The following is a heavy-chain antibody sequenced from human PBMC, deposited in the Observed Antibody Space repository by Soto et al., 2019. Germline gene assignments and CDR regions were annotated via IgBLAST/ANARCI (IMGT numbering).Heavy chain of an antibody. CDR2: INPSGGST. CDR3: ARDPAVVVTARAEYFQH. D-gene: IGHD2-21*02. V-gene: IGHV1-46*01. Sequence: ASVKVSCKASGYTFTSYYMHWVRQAPGQGLEWMGIINPSGGSTSYAQKFQGRVTMTRDTSTSTVYMELSSLRSEDTAVYYCARDPAVVVTARAEYFQHWGQGTLVTVSS. CDR1: GYTFTSYY. J-gene: IGHJ1*01.